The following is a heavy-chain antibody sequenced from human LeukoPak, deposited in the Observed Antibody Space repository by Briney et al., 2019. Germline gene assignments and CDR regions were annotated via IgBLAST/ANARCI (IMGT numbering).Heavy chain of an antibody. V-gene: IGHV3-23*01. CDR1: GFTFSSYG. CDR3: ARDIYPDSSGTAFDS. J-gene: IGHJ4*02. CDR2: VTSGGSP. D-gene: IGHD3-22*01. Sequence: PGGSLRLSCDASGFTFSSYGMSWVRQAPGEGLEWVSGVTSGGSPYYADSVQGRFTVSRDNTKNTLYVQMNSLRAEDTALYYCARDIYPDSSGTAFDSWGQGTLVTVS.